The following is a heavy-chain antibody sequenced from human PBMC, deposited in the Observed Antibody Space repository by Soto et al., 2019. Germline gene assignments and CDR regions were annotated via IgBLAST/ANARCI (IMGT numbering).Heavy chain of an antibody. Sequence: EVQLVECGGGLVQPGGSLRLSCAASGLTFTSYSMNWVRQAPGKGLEWVSFISSSSSTIYYADSVKGRFTISRDNAKNSLYLQMNSLRDEDTAVYYCARDRGYTYGFDFWGQGALVTVSS. CDR2: ISSSSSTI. CDR1: GLTFTSYS. J-gene: IGHJ4*02. V-gene: IGHV3-48*02. CDR3: ARDRGYTYGFDF. D-gene: IGHD5-18*01.